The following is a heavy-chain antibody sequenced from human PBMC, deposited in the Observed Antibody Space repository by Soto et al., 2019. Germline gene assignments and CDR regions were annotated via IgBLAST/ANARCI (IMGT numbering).Heavy chain of an antibody. Sequence: QVQLVQSGAEVKKPGASVKVSCKASGYTFISYGISWVRQAPGQGLEWMGWISAYNGNTNYAQKVQGRVTMSTDTSTSTVYMELRCLRSDDTAVYYCARDSCANGVCYVDRWGQGTLVTVSS. V-gene: IGHV1-18*01. J-gene: IGHJ5*02. CDR3: ARDSCANGVCYVDR. D-gene: IGHD2-8*01. CDR2: ISAYNGNT. CDR1: GYTFISYG.